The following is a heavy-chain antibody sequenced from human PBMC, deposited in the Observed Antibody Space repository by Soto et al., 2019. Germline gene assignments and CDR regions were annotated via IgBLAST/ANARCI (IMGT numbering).Heavy chain of an antibody. V-gene: IGHV3-33*01. CDR3: ARVAVAGTWWCDP. CDR1: GFTFSNYG. D-gene: IGHD6-19*01. J-gene: IGHJ5*02. Sequence: QVQLVESGGGVVQAGRSLRLSCAASGFTFSNYGMHWARQAPGKGLEWVALIWYDGSNDRYADSVKGRFTISRDNFKNRLDLQMSSLRAEDTAVYYCARVAVAGTWWCDPWGQGALVSVSS. CDR2: IWYDGSND.